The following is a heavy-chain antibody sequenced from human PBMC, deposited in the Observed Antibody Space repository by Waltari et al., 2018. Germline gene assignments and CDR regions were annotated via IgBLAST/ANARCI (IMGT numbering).Heavy chain of an antibody. V-gene: IGHV4-39*07. CDR1: GGSISSSSYY. CDR3: ARDRITMVQGAPFFFDI. Sequence: QLQLQESGPGLVKPSETLSLTCTVSGGSISSSSYYWGWIRQPPGKGLEWIGSSYYSVSTYFNPSLKSRVTISVDTSKNQFSLKLSSVTAADTAVYYCARDRITMVQGAPFFFDIWGQGTMVTVSS. D-gene: IGHD3-10*01. CDR2: SYYSVST. J-gene: IGHJ3*02.